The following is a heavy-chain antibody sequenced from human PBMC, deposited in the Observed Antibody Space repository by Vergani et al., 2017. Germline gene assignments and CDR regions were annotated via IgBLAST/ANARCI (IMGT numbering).Heavy chain of an antibody. CDR3: ARGCGSTSGKERWEDWFDP. D-gene: IGHD2-2*01. V-gene: IGHV1-46*01. Sequence: QVQLVQSGAEVKKPGASVKVSCQASGSTFTSYYIHWVRQAPGQGLEWMGIINPSGGSTNYAQKFQGRVTMTRDTSTSTVFMELRSLRSEDTAVYYCARGCGSTSGKERWEDWFDPWGQGTLVTVSS. J-gene: IGHJ5*02. CDR1: GSTFTSYY. CDR2: INPSGGST.